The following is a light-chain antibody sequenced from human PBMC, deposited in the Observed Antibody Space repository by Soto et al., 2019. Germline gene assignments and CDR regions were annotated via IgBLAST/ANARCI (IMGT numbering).Light chain of an antibody. CDR2: GAS. J-gene: IGKJ1*01. CDR3: QQYGSSPET. V-gene: IGKV3-20*01. CDR1: QSVSSSY. Sequence: EIVLTQSPGTLYSSPGERATLSCRASQSVSSSYLAWYQQKPGQAPRLLIYGASSRATGIPDRFSGSGSGTDFTLTISRLEPEDFAVYYCQQYGSSPETFGQGTKVEIK.